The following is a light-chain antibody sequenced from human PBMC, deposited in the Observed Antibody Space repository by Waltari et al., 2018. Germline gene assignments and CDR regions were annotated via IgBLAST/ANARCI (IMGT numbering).Light chain of an antibody. Sequence: QSVLTQPPSASGTPGQRVTIACSGSSSNIGTNYVFWYQQFPGTAPKLLIFRNKRGPSRCRDRFAGSKSGPSACLAISGLRSEDEADYYCAAWDDRPSGPYWVFGGGTKLTVL. CDR2: RNK. J-gene: IGLJ3*02. CDR3: AAWDDRPSGPYWV. CDR1: SSNIGTNY. V-gene: IGLV1-47*01.